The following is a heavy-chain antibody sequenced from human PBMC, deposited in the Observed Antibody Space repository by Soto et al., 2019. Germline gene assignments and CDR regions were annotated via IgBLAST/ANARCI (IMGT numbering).Heavy chain of an antibody. V-gene: IGHV1-18*01. CDR2: ISGYNVNT. D-gene: IGHD1-26*01. Sequence: QVQLVQSGAEVKKPGASVKVSCKASGYKFTSYGITWMRQAPGQGLEWMGWISGYNVNTNYAQKFQGRVTMTTDTSTSTAYMELRNLRSDDTAVYYCARARQWEPLSYWGQGTLVTVSS. CDR1: GYKFTSYG. J-gene: IGHJ4*02. CDR3: ARARQWEPLSY.